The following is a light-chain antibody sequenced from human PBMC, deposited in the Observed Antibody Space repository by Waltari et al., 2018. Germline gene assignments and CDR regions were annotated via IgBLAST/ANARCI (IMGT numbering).Light chain of an antibody. CDR1: SSDVGGYKY. J-gene: IGLJ1*01. CDR2: EVS. Sequence: QSALTQTVSVSGSPGQSITIPCTGTSSDVGGYKYVSWYQQHPGKAPKLMIYEVSNRPSGISNRFSGSKSGNTASLTISGLQAEDEADYYCSSYTSGSTRYVFGTGTKVTVL. CDR3: SSYTSGSTRYV. V-gene: IGLV2-14*01.